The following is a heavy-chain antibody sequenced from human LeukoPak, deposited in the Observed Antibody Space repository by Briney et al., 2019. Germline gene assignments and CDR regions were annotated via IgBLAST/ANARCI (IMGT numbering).Heavy chain of an antibody. CDR1: GYTFTSYG. D-gene: IGHD6-6*01. CDR2: ISGYNGNT. V-gene: IGHV1-18*01. Sequence: ASVKVSCKASGYTFTSYGISWVRQAPGQGLEWMGWISGYNGNTNYAQNLQGRVTMTTDTSTSTVYMELRSLRSDDTAVYYCARVGSSSSFYYYYYMDVWGKGTTVTVSS. CDR3: ARVGSSSSFYYYYYMDV. J-gene: IGHJ6*03.